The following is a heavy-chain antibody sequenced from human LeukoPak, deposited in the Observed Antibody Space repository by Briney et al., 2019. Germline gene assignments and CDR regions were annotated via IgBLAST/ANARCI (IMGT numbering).Heavy chain of an antibody. CDR3: ARGTTVVWKPPFDP. V-gene: IGHV3-21*01. Sequence: GGSLRLSCAASGFTFSSYSMNWVRQAPGKGLEWVSSISSSSSYIYYADSVKGRFTISRDNSKNTLYLQMNSLRAEDTAVYYCARGTTVVWKPPFDPWGQGTLVTVSS. D-gene: IGHD4-23*01. J-gene: IGHJ5*02. CDR2: ISSSSSYI. CDR1: GFTFSSYS.